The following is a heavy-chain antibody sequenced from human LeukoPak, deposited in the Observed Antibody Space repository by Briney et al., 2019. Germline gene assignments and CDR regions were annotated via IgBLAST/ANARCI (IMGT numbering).Heavy chain of an antibody. CDR3: ARGRGSHDAFDI. CDR2: IYYSGST. CDR1: GGSISSGDYY. Sequence: PSETLSLTCTVSGGSISSGDYYWSWIRRPPGKGLEWIGYIYYSGSTYYNPSLKSRVTISVDTSKNQFSLKLSSVTAADTAVYYCARGRGSHDAFDIWGQGTMVTVSS. V-gene: IGHV4-30-4*01. J-gene: IGHJ3*02.